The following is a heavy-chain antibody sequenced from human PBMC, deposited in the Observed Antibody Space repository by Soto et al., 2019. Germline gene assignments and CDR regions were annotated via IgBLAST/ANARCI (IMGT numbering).Heavy chain of an antibody. J-gene: IGHJ4*02. D-gene: IGHD3-3*01. V-gene: IGHV1-58*01. CDR2: IVVGSGNT. CDR3: ATAYDFWRPGDY. Sequence: QLQLLQSGPEVKMPGTSVKVSCKASGFTFASSAVQWVRQAREQRLEWIGWIVVGSGNTNYAQKFQERVTFTRDMSTNTAYMELSSLTSEDTAVYYCATAYDFWRPGDYWGQGTLVTVSS. CDR1: GFTFASSA.